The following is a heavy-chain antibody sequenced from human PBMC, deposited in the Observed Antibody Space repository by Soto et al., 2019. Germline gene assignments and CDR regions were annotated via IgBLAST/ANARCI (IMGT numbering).Heavy chain of an antibody. D-gene: IGHD3-10*01. CDR2: ISYDGSNK. J-gene: IGHJ4*02. CDR3: ATLPMVRGVPVDY. Sequence: QVQLVESGGGVVQPGRSLRLSCAASGFTFSSYAMHWVRQAPGKGLEWVAVISYDGSNKYYADSVKGRFTISRDKSKNTLYLQMNSLRAEDTAVYYCATLPMVRGVPVDYWGQGTLVTVSS. V-gene: IGHV3-30-3*01. CDR1: GFTFSSYA.